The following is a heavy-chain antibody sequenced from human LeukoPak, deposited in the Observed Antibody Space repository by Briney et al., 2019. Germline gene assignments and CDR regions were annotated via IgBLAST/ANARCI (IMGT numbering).Heavy chain of an antibody. J-gene: IGHJ6*02. Sequence: KPSETLSLTCTVSGGSISSYYWSWIRQPPGKGLEWIGYIYYSGSTNYNPSLKSRVTISVDTSKNQFSLKLSSVTAADTAVYYCARSLPGNSYYYGMDVWGRGTTVTVSS. V-gene: IGHV4-59*01. D-gene: IGHD3-10*01. CDR1: GGSISSYY. CDR3: ARSLPGNSYYYGMDV. CDR2: IYYSGST.